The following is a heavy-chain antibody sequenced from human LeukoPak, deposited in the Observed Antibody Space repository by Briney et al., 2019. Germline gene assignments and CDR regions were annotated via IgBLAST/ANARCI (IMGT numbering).Heavy chain of an antibody. J-gene: IGHJ4*02. CDR3: ARGGLRHYGSGSYYPSGY. CDR1: GGSFSGYY. D-gene: IGHD3-10*01. CDR2: INHSGST. V-gene: IGHV4-34*01. Sequence: SETLSLTYAVYGGSFSGYYWSWIRQPPGKGLEWIGEINHSGSTNYNPSLKSRVTISVDTSKNQFSLKLSSVTAADTAVYYCARGGLRHYGSGSYYPSGYWGQGTLVTVSS.